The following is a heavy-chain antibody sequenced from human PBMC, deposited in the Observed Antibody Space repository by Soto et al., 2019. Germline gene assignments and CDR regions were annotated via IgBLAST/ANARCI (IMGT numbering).Heavy chain of an antibody. CDR1: GGSISSSSYK. Sequence: QLQLQESGPGLVKPSETLSLTCTVSGGSISSSSYKWGWIRQPPGKSLEWIGNIFYSGSTSYPPSLTSRVTLSVDTSQTQFSLTLTSVTAADTAVYYCARYAPVAGILDYWGQGTLVTVSS. V-gene: IGHV4-39*01. J-gene: IGHJ4*02. CDR3: ARYAPVAGILDY. CDR2: IFYSGST. D-gene: IGHD6-19*01.